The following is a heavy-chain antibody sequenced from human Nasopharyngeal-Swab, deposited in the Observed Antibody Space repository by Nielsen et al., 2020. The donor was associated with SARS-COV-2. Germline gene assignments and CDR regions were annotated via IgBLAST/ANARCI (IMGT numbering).Heavy chain of an antibody. J-gene: IGHJ4*02. Sequence: ASVKVSCKASGYTFTSNVLNWVRQAPGQGPEYIGWISTKTGAPTYAQAFTGRFVISLDTSVSTTYLQISSLKADDTAVYYCAREKQEYANIWIDYWGQGTEVIVSS. D-gene: IGHD1-1*01. CDR1: GYTFTSNV. CDR3: AREKQEYANIWIDY. V-gene: IGHV7-4-1*02. CDR2: ISTKTGAP.